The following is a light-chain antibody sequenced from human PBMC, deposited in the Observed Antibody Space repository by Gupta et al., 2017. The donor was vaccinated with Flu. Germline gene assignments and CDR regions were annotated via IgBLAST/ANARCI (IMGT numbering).Light chain of an antibody. CDR2: AAS. V-gene: IGKV3-15*01. J-gene: IGKJ2*01. Sequence: PSLAASAGERVILSCRASQSVSSYLQWYQQKPGKAPKLLIYAASSMHSGVTSRFSGSGYGTDFTLTISSRQSEDFAGYYCQQYKDWPSYTFGQGTKVEIK. CDR1: QSVSSY. CDR3: QQYKDWPSYT.